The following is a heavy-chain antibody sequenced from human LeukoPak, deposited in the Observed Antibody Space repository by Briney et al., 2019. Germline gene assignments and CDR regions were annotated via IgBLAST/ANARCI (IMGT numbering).Heavy chain of an antibody. J-gene: IGHJ5*02. CDR3: ARDIVVVPAAIGTPRYNWFDP. V-gene: IGHV1-18*04. CDR1: GYTFTSHG. D-gene: IGHD2-2*01. Sequence: ASVKVSCKASGYTFTSHGISWVRQAPGQGLEWMGWISVYNGDTKFAQKFQGRVTMTRDTSTSTVYMELSSLRSEDTAVYYCARDIVVVPAAIGTPRYNWFDPWGQGTLVTVSS. CDR2: ISVYNGDT.